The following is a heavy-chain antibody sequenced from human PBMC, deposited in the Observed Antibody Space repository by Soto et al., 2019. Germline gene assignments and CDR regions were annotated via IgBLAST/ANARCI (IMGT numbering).Heavy chain of an antibody. V-gene: IGHV5-51*01. CDR2: IYPADSDT. CDR3: ATRSHPYDRSGFYQVFDV. CDR1: GYTFTNNW. Sequence: PGESLKISCKGYGYTFTNNWIGWVRQMPGKGLEWVAIIYPADSDTKYGPSFQGQVTISTDRSINTAYLQWSSLKASDTAMYYCATRSHPYDRSGFYQVFDVWGQGTMVTVSS. J-gene: IGHJ3*01. D-gene: IGHD3-22*01.